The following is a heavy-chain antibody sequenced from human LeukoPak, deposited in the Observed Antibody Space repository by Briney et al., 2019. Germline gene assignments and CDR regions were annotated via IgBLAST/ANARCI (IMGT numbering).Heavy chain of an antibody. CDR3: ARNVGWYTHDS. V-gene: IGHV4-4*09. Sequence: SETLSLTCSVSGDSLSRHFWSWIRQPPGKGLEWIGFIFGSGGTNYDPSLRSRVTISEDTSKNLFYLKLTSVTAADTAVYYCARNVGWYTHDSWGQGTLVIVSS. J-gene: IGHJ4*02. D-gene: IGHD6-19*01. CDR2: IFGSGGT. CDR1: GDSLSRHF.